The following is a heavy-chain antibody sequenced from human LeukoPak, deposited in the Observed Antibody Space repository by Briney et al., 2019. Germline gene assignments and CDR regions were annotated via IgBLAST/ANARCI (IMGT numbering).Heavy chain of an antibody. CDR3: ARDFLDYYDSSGYPHGFDY. CDR2: ISSSGSTI. D-gene: IGHD3-22*01. J-gene: IGHJ4*02. CDR1: GFTFSDYY. Sequence: GGSLRLSCAASGFTFSDYYMSWIRQAPGRGLEWVSYISSSGSTIYYADSVKGRFTISRDNAKNSLYLQMNSLRAEDTAVYYCARDFLDYYDSSGYPHGFDYWGQGTLVIVSS. V-gene: IGHV3-11*01.